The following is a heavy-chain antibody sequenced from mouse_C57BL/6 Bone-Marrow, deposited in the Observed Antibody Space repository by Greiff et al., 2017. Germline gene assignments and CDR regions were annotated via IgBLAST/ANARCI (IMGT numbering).Heavy chain of an antibody. CDR3: ARDHSIYFDY. CDR1: GFTFSSYA. CDR2: ISDGGSYT. V-gene: IGHV5-4*01. Sequence: EVQLVESGGGLVKPGGSLKLSCAASGFTFSSYAMSWVRQTPEKRLEWVATISDGGSYTYYPDNVKGRFTISRDNAKNNLYLQMSHLKSEDTAMYYCARDHSIYFDYWGQGTTLTVSS. J-gene: IGHJ2*01.